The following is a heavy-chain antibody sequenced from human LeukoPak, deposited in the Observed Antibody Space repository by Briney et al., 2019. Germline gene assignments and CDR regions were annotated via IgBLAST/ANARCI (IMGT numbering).Heavy chain of an antibody. CDR2: IKSKTDGGTT. V-gene: IGHV3-15*01. J-gene: IGHJ4*02. CDR3: TTDTDCSGGSCYRGRYY. Sequence: PGGSLRLSCAASGFTFSNAWMSWVRQAPGKGLEWVGRIKSKTDGGTTDYAAPVKGRFTISRDDSKNTLYLQMNSLKTEDTAVYYCTTDTDCSGGSCYRGRYYWGQGTLVTVSS. CDR1: GFTFSNAW. D-gene: IGHD2-15*01.